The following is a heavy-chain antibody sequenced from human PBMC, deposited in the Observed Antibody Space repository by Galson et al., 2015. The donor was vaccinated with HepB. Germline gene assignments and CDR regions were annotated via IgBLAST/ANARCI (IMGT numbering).Heavy chain of an antibody. D-gene: IGHD3-10*01. CDR1: GFTFSNAW. V-gene: IGHV3-11*05. Sequence: SLRLSCAASGFTFSNAWMSWVRQAPGKGLEWVSYISNSAGYANYADSVKGRFAISRDNAKNSLYLQMNSLRAEDTAVYYCARETGSRNYYYPTNWGQGTLVTVSS. J-gene: IGHJ4*02. CDR3: ARETGSRNYYYPTN. CDR2: ISNSAGYA.